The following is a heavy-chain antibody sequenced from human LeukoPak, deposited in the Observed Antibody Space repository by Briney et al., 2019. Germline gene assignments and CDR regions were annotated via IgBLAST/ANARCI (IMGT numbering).Heavy chain of an antibody. J-gene: IGHJ1*01. Sequence: PGGSLRLSCAASGFTFSNYEMNWVRQAPGKGLEWVSYITSSGSTIYYADSVKGRFTISRDNAKSSLFLRMNSLRADDTAVYYCATSRGYFFRWFQHWGQGTLVTVSS. V-gene: IGHV3-48*03. CDR1: GFTFSNYE. CDR3: ATSRGYFFRWFQH. D-gene: IGHD3-22*01. CDR2: ITSSGSTI.